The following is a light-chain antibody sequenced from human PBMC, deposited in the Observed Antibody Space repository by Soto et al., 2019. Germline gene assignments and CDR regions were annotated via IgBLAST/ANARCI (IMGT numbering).Light chain of an antibody. V-gene: IGLV1-44*01. CDR1: NSNIGSNP. J-gene: IGLJ2*01. CDR2: NNN. Sequence: QSVLTQPPSASGTPGQRVTISCSGSNSNIGSNPVHWYQQLPGTAPKLLIHNNNQRPSGVPDRFSGSKSGTSASVAISGLQSEDEAAYYCAAWDDSLNGVLFGGGTKLAVL. CDR3: AAWDDSLNGVL.